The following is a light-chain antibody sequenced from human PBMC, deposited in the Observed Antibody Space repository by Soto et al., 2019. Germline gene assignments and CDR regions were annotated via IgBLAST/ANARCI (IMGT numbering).Light chain of an antibody. CDR2: RAS. Sequence: DIQMTQSPSSLSASVGDKVTITCRASQSITNYLNWFQQKPGRAPKLLIYRASRLQSGVPSRFSGSGSATDFTLTISSLQPEDFATYYYQQTYNTPYTLGQRTQLEIK. J-gene: IGKJ2*01. V-gene: IGKV1-39*01. CDR3: QQTYNTPYT. CDR1: QSITNY.